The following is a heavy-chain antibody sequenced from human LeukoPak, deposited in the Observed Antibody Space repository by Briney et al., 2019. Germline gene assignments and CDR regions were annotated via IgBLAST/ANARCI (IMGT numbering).Heavy chain of an antibody. D-gene: IGHD6-13*01. Sequence: VASVKVSCKASGGTFSSYAISWVRQAPGQGLEWMGGIIPIFGTANYAQKFQGRVTITADESTSTAYMELSSLRSEDTAVYYCARASSSWSTAFDYWGQGTLVTVSS. CDR1: GGTFSSYA. CDR2: IIPIFGTA. CDR3: ARASSSWSTAFDY. V-gene: IGHV1-69*13. J-gene: IGHJ4*02.